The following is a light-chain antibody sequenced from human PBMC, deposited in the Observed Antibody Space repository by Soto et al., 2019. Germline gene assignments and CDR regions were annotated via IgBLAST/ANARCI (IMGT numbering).Light chain of an antibody. Sequence: DIQMTQSPSSLSASIGDRVTITCRASQSISSYLNWYQQKPGKAPKLLIYAASSLQSGVPSRFSGSASGTDFTLTISSLQPEDFATYYCHQSYNTPFTFGPGTKVHTK. V-gene: IGKV1-39*01. J-gene: IGKJ3*01. CDR2: AAS. CDR3: HQSYNTPFT. CDR1: QSISSY.